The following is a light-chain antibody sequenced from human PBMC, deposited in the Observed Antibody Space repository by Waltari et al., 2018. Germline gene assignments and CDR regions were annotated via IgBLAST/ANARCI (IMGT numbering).Light chain of an antibody. V-gene: IGLV3-10*01. CDR3: YSTDSSGNHGV. J-gene: IGLJ1*01. CDR2: DDS. CDR1: AWPKKY. Sequence: SYELTQPPSVSASPGKAARITCAGDAWPKKYAYSYQHKSGQAPELVIYDDSKRPSGIPERFSGSSSGTMATLTISGAQVGDEADYYCYSTDSSGNHGVFGTGTKVTVL.